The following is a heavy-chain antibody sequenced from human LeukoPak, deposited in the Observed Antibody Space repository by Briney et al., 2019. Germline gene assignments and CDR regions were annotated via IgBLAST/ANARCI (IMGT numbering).Heavy chain of an antibody. CDR1: GGSIETYS. CDR3: ARDARGYCNTINCHGGEIDP. V-gene: IGHV4-59*01. Sequence: SETLSLTCTVSGGSIETYSWSWIRQPPGKGLEWIGYIHHSGSTNYNPSLKSRVSMSIDASKNQFSLRLTSVTAADTAVYYCARDARGYCNTINCHGGEIDPWGRGTLVTVSS. D-gene: IGHD2/OR15-2a*01. J-gene: IGHJ5*02. CDR2: IHHSGST.